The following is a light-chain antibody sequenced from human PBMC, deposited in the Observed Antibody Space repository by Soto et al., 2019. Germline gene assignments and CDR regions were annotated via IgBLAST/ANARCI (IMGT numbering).Light chain of an antibody. V-gene: IGKV1-27*01. CDR2: VAS. CDR3: QYYNTAPPWT. Sequence: EIPMTQSPSFLSASVGDRVTITCQASQGIRNYLAWYQQKPGKAPNFLIYVASTLRAGVPSRFSGSGFGTDFTLTISSLQPEDVATYYCQYYNTAPPWTFGQGTTVEIK. J-gene: IGKJ1*01. CDR1: QGIRNY.